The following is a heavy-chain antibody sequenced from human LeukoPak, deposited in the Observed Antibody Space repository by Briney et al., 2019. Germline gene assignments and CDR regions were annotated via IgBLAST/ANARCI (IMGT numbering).Heavy chain of an antibody. Sequence: GGSLRLSCAASGLSFSSYAMSWARQAPGKGLEWVSAISGSGGSTYYADSVKGRFTISRDNSKNTLYLQMNSLRAEDTAVYYCAKGIQLWFRGNFDLWGRGTLVTVSS. J-gene: IGHJ2*01. CDR1: GLSFSSYA. V-gene: IGHV3-23*01. D-gene: IGHD5-18*01. CDR2: ISGSGGST. CDR3: AKGIQLWFRGNFDL.